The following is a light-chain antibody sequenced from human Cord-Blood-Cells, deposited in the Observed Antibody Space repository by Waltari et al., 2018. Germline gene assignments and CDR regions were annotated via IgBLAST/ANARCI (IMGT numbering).Light chain of an antibody. CDR1: SSHVGSYNL. J-gene: IGLJ3*02. V-gene: IGLV2-23*01. CDR3: CSYAGSSTWV. CDR2: EGS. Sequence: QSALTQPAPVSGSPGQSITISCTGTSSHVGSYNLVPWYQQHPGKAPKLMIYEGSKRPSVVSNRFSGSKSGNTASLTISGLQAEDEADYYCCSYAGSSTWVFGGGTKLTVL.